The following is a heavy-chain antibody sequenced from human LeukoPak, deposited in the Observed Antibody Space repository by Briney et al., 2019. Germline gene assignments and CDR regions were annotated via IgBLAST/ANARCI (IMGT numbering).Heavy chain of an antibody. CDR1: GGSISSGGYY. CDR3: ARATSSSGYAGAPSWFDP. Sequence: SETLSFTCTVPGGSISSGGYYWSWIRQHPGKGLEWIGYMYYSGSTYYNPSLKSRVTISVDTSKNQFSLKLSSVTAADTAVYYCARATSSSGYAGAPSWFDPWGQGTLVTVSS. D-gene: IGHD3-22*01. J-gene: IGHJ5*02. CDR2: MYYSGST. V-gene: IGHV4-31*03.